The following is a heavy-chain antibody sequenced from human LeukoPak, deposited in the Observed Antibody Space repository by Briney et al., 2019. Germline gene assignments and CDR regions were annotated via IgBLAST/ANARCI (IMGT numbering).Heavy chain of an antibody. V-gene: IGHV1-69*04. CDR1: GGTFSSYA. CDR3: ARIFDFWSGKDAFDI. J-gene: IGHJ3*02. CDR2: IIPILGIA. D-gene: IGHD3-3*01. Sequence: GASVKVSCKASGGTFSSYAISWVRQAPGQGLEWMGRIIPILGIANYAQKFQGRVTITADKSTSTAYMELRSLRSDDTAVYYCARIFDFWSGKDAFDIWGQGTMVTVSS.